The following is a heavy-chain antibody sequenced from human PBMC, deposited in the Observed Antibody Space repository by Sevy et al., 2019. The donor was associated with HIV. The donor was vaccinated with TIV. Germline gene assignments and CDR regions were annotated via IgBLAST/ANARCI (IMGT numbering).Heavy chain of an antibody. Sequence: GGSLRLSCAASGFTFSSYGMHWVRQAPGKGLEWVAVISYDGSNKYYADSVKGRFTISRDNSKNTLYLQMNSLRAEDTAVYYCAKDLSGYSSSWRSGWFDPWVQGTLVTVSS. V-gene: IGHV3-30*18. J-gene: IGHJ5*02. CDR1: GFTFSSYG. CDR3: AKDLSGYSSSWRSGWFDP. CDR2: ISYDGSNK. D-gene: IGHD6-13*01.